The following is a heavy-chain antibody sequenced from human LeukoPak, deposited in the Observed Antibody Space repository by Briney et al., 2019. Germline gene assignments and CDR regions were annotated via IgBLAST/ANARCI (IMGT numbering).Heavy chain of an antibody. Sequence: ASVKVSCKASGYTFTSYGISWVRQAPGQGLEWMGWISAYNGNTNYAQKLQGRVTMTTDTSTSTAYMELRSLRSDDTAVYYCPREPGSLHYGDYVGDYWGQGTLVTVSS. V-gene: IGHV1-18*01. J-gene: IGHJ4*02. D-gene: IGHD4-17*01. CDR1: GYTFTSYG. CDR2: ISAYNGNT. CDR3: PREPGSLHYGDYVGDY.